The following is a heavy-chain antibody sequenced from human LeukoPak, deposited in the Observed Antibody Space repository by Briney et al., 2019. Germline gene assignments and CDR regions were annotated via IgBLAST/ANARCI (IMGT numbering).Heavy chain of an antibody. Sequence: GASVKVSCEASGYTFTAYGITWVRQAPGQGLEWMGWISTYSDDAKYAQKFQGRVTLTTDSSTNTAYMEVRSLRSDDTAVYYCASGSYFFDFWGQGTLVTVSS. CDR1: GYTFTAYG. J-gene: IGHJ4*02. V-gene: IGHV1-18*01. CDR2: ISTYSDDA. D-gene: IGHD2-15*01. CDR3: ASGSYFFDF.